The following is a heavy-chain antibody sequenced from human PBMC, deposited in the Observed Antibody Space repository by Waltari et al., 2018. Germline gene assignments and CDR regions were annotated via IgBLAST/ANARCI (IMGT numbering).Heavy chain of an antibody. CDR3: ARVPSAGYPYYYYYYMDV. D-gene: IGHD6-25*01. CDR2: INHSGST. V-gene: IGHV4-34*01. Sequence: QVQLQQWGAGLLKPSETLSLTCAVYGGSFSGYYWSWIRQPPGKGLAWIGEINHSGSTNYNPSLKSRVTISVDTSKNQFSLKLSSVTAADTAVYYCARVPSAGYPYYYYYYMDVWGKGTTVTISS. CDR1: GGSFSGYY. J-gene: IGHJ6*03.